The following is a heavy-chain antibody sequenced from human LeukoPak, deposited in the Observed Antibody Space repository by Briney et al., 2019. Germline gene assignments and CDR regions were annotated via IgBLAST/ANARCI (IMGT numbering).Heavy chain of an antibody. D-gene: IGHD7-27*01. Sequence: KPSETLSLTCTVSGDSISSYYCSWIRQPAGKGLEWIGRIYISGNSNYNPSLKSRVTMSVDTSKNQFSLKLSSVTAADTAVYYCAREVAPNWVFDYWGQGTLVTVSS. CDR3: AREVAPNWVFDY. J-gene: IGHJ4*02. V-gene: IGHV4-4*07. CDR1: GDSISSYY. CDR2: IYISGNS.